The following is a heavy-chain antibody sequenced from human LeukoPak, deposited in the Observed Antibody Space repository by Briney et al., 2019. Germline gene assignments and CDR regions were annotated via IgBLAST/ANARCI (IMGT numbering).Heavy chain of an antibody. CDR1: GFTFSSYG. D-gene: IGHD4-23*01. CDR2: IRYDGSNK. V-gene: IGHV3-30*02. CDR3: AKDLSTTVVTPNYFDY. Sequence: GGSLRLSCAASGFTFSSYGMHWVRQAPGKGLEWVAFIRYDGSNKYYADSVKGRFTISRDNSKNTLYLQMNSLRAEDTAVYYCAKDLSTTVVTPNYFDYWGQGTLVTVSS. J-gene: IGHJ4*02.